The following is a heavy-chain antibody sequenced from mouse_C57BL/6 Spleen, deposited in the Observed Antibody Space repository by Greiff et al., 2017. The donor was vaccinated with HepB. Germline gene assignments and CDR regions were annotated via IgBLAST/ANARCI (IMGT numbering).Heavy chain of an antibody. Sequence: VQLQQSGAELVRPGASVTLSCKASGYTFTDYEMHWVKQTPVHGLEWIGAIDPETGGTAYNQKFKGKAILTADKSSSTAYMELPSLTSEDSAVDYCTVWLRGNFDYWGQGTTLTVSS. V-gene: IGHV1-15*01. J-gene: IGHJ2*01. CDR2: IDPETGGT. D-gene: IGHD2-2*01. CDR3: TVWLRGNFDY. CDR1: GYTFTDYE.